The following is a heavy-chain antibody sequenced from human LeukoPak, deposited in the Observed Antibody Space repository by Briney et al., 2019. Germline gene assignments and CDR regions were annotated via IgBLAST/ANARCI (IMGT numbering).Heavy chain of an antibody. CDR2: IYYSGST. Sequence: SETLSLTCTVSGGSISTYYWSWIRQPPGKGLEWIGYIYYSGSTNYNPSLKSRVTISRDASKNQFSLKLSSVTAADTAVYYCARTTVEYYGSGKFRKYYSYYYYMDVWGKGTTVTVSS. CDR1: GGSISTYY. V-gene: IGHV4-59*01. D-gene: IGHD3-10*01. J-gene: IGHJ6*03. CDR3: ARTTVEYYGSGKFRKYYSYYYYMDV.